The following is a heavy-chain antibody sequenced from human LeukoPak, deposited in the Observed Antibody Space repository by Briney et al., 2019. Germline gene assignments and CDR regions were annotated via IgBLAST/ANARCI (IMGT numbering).Heavy chain of an antibody. D-gene: IGHD4-17*01. CDR1: GGSFSGYY. Sequence: SETLSLTCAVYGGSFSGYYWSWIRQPSGKGLEWIGEINHSGSTNYNPSLKSRVTISVDTSKNQFSLKLSSVTAADTAVYYCAIPYDYGREYFQHWGQGTLVTVSS. V-gene: IGHV4-34*01. CDR3: AIPYDYGREYFQH. J-gene: IGHJ1*01. CDR2: INHSGST.